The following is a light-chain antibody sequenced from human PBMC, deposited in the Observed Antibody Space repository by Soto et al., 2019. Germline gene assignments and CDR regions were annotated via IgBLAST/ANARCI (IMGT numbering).Light chain of an antibody. CDR2: DVS. CDR3: SSYTSSSTLLYV. V-gene: IGLV2-14*01. J-gene: IGLJ1*01. Sequence: QSALTQPASVSGSPGQSITIXCTGXSXXVGGYNYVSWYQQHPGKAPKLMIYDVSNRPSGVSNRFSGSKSGNTASLTISGLQAEDEADYYCSSYTSSSTLLYVFGTGTKVTVL. CDR1: SXXVGGYNY.